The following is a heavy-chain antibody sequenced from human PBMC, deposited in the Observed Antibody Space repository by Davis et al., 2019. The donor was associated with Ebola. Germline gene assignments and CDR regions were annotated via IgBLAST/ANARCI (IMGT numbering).Heavy chain of an antibody. CDR2: IYPGDSDT. D-gene: IGHD3-22*01. V-gene: IGHV5-51*01. CDR1: GYTFIRYW. CDR3: AIAKYDFDSSGYFYDD. Sequence: GESLKISCKASGYTFIRYWIGWVRQMPGKGLEWLGVIYPGDSDTRYIPSFQGQVTISADKSISTAYLQWSSLEASDTGIYYCAIAKYDFDSSGYFYDDWGQGTLLTVSS. J-gene: IGHJ4*02.